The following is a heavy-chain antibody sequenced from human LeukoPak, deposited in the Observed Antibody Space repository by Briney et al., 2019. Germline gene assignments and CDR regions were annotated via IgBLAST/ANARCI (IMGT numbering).Heavy chain of an antibody. J-gene: IGHJ4*02. D-gene: IGHD6-19*01. CDR1: GFTFSSYS. Sequence: GGSLRLSCAASGFTFSSYSMNWVRQAPGKGLEWVSSISSGNSYIYYAGSVKGRFTIFRDNAKNSLYLQMNSLRAEDTAVYYCATVGGPYASGWLDYWGQGTLVTVSS. CDR2: ISSGNSYI. V-gene: IGHV3-21*01. CDR3: ATVGGPYASGWLDY.